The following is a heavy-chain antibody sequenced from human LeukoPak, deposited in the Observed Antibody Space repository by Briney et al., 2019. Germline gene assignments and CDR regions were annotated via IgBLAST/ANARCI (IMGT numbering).Heavy chain of an antibody. V-gene: IGHV4-59*01. CDR1: GGSISSYY. CDR2: IYYSGST. CDR3: ARRVYYDSSGDAFDI. J-gene: IGHJ3*02. Sequence: SETLSLTCTVSGGSISSYYWSWIRQPPGKGLEWIGYIYYSGSTNYNPSLKSRVTISVDTSKNQFSLKLSSVTAADTAVYYCARRVYYDSSGDAFDIWGQGTMVTVSS. D-gene: IGHD3-22*01.